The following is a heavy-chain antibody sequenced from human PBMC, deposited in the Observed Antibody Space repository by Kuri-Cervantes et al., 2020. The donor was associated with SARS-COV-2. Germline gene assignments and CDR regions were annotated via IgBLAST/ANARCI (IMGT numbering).Heavy chain of an antibody. V-gene: IGHV1-46*01. J-gene: IGHJ4*02. CDR1: GYTFTNYY. CDR2: INPSGGST. Sequence: ASVKVSCKASGYTFTNYYMHWVRQAPGQGLEWMGIINPSGGSTSYAQKFQGRVTMTRNTSISTAYMELSSLRSEDTAVYYCARAPRIGQQLVRRYYFDYWGQGTLVTVSS. D-gene: IGHD6-13*01. CDR3: ARAPRIGQQLVRRYYFDY.